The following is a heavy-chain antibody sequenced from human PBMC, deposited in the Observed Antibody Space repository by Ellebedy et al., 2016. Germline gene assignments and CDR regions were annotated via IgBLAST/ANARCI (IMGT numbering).Heavy chain of an antibody. CDR3: AKGNSFSSGGYFFDS. D-gene: IGHD3-22*01. V-gene: IGHV3-66*01. CDR1: GFILSHNY. CDR2: IYSGGDT. Sequence: GGSLRLSXAASGFILSHNYMSWVRQAPGKGLEWVSVIYSGGDTYYADSVRGRFTISRDDSKNTLNLQLTNLRAEDTAQYFCAKGNSFSSGGYFFDSWGQGALVTVS. J-gene: IGHJ5*01.